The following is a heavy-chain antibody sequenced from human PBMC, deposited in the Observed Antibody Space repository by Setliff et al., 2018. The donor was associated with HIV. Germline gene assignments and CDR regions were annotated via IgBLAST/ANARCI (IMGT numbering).Heavy chain of an antibody. Sequence: PSATLSLTCTVYGDSVSDYYWSWIRQTPGKGLEWIGEIHHSGSTNYNPSLQSRVTISRDNSKNTVYLQMGSLGTEDMAVYHCARSLTVTGVADYWGQGTLVTVSS. V-gene: IGHV4-34*01. CDR2: IHHSGST. CDR3: ARSLTVTGVADY. J-gene: IGHJ4*02. D-gene: IGHD4-17*01. CDR1: GDSVSDYY.